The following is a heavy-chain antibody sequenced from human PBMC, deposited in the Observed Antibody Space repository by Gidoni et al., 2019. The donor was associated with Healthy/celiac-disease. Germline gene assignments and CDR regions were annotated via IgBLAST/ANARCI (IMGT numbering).Heavy chain of an antibody. D-gene: IGHD3-9*01. V-gene: IGHV4-34*01. Sequence: QVQLQQWGAGLLKPSETLSLTCAVYGGSFSGYYWSWIRQPTGKGLEWIGEITHSGSTNYNPVLKIRVTISVYTSKNQFSLKLRCGTAADTAVYYRARRPRLRYFDLLTGNWFDPWGQGTLVTVSS. CDR3: ARRPRLRYFDLLTGNWFDP. J-gene: IGHJ5*02. CDR2: ITHSGST. CDR1: GGSFSGYY.